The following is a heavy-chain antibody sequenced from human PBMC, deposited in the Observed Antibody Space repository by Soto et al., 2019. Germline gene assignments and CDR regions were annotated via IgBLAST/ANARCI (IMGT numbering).Heavy chain of an antibody. D-gene: IGHD3-22*01. J-gene: IGHJ3*02. V-gene: IGHV3-21*01. CDR1: GFTFSSYS. Sequence: PGGSLRLSCAASGFTFSSYSMNWVRQAPGKGLEWVSSISSSSSYIYYADSVKGRFTISRDNAKNSLYLQMNSLRAEDTAVYYCARVAVYDSSGYDKVVAFDIWGQGTMVTVSS. CDR2: ISSSSSYI. CDR3: ARVAVYDSSGYDKVVAFDI.